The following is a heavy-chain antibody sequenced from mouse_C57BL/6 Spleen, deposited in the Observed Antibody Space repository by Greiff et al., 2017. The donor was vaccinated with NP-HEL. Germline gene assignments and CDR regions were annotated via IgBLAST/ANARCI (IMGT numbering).Heavy chain of an antibody. CDR2: ISDGGSYT. V-gene: IGHV5-4*01. J-gene: IGHJ4*01. D-gene: IGHD2-2*01. CDR1: GFTFSSYA. CDR3: ARDGSMVTTTSYAMDY. Sequence: VQGVESGGGLVKPGGSLKLSCAASGFTFSSYAMSWVRQTPEKRLEWVATISDGGSYTYYPDNVKGRFTISRDNAKNNLYLQMSHLKSEDTAMYYCARDGSMVTTTSYAMDYWGQGTSVTVSS.